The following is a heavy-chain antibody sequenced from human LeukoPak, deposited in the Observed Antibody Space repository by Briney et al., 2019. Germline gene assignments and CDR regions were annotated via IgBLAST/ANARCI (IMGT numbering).Heavy chain of an antibody. CDR2: ISGSDGST. Sequence: GGSLRLSCAASGFTFSSYAMSWVRQAPGKGLEWVSAISGSDGSTYYADSVKGRFTISRDNSKNTLSLQLDSLRAEDTALYYCAKSDCGTIGCKLLNYWGQGTLVTVSS. CDR3: AKSDCGTIGCKLLNY. CDR1: GFTFSSYA. D-gene: IGHD2-21*01. J-gene: IGHJ4*02. V-gene: IGHV3-23*01.